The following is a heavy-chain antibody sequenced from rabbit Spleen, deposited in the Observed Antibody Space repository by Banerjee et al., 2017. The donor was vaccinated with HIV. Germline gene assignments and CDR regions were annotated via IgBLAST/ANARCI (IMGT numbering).Heavy chain of an antibody. CDR1: GFDLSSYYY. Sequence: QEQLVESGGGLVQPEGSLTLTCTASGFDLSSYYYMSWVRQAPGEGLEWIGCIYAGSGSTHYASWAKGRFTMYKASSTTVTLQLTSLTAADTATYFCARGAQIDGDANYLRRLALWGPGTLVTVS. D-gene: IGHD6-1*01. CDR2: IYAGSGST. CDR3: ARGAQIDGDANYLRRLAL. V-gene: IGHV1S45*01. J-gene: IGHJ3*01.